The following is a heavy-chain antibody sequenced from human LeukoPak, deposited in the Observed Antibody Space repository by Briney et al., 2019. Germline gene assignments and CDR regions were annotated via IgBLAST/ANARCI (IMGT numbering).Heavy chain of an antibody. J-gene: IGHJ4*02. CDR2: IYHSGST. D-gene: IGHD5-12*01. Sequence: SETLSLTCAVSGYSISSGYYWGWIRQPPGKGLEWIGSIYHSGSTYYNPSLKSRVTISVDTSKNQFSLKLSSVTAPDTAVYYCARHPIVATIGFADYWGQGTLVTVSS. V-gene: IGHV4-38-2*01. CDR1: GYSISSGYY. CDR3: ARHPIVATIGFADY.